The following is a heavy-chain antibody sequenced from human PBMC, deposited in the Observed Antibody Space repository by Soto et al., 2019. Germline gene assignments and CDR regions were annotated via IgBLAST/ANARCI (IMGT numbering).Heavy chain of an antibody. CDR3: AKDGSRRTGMDV. D-gene: IGHD2-15*01. CDR1: GFTFSSYA. CDR2: TSGSGGST. V-gene: IGHV3-23*01. Sequence: EVQLLESGGGLVQPGGSLRLSCAASGFTFSSYAMSWVRQAPGKGLEWVSATSGSGGSTYYADSVKGRFTISRDNSKNTLCLQMNSLRAEDTAVYYCAKDGSRRTGMDVWGQGTTVTVCS. J-gene: IGHJ6*02.